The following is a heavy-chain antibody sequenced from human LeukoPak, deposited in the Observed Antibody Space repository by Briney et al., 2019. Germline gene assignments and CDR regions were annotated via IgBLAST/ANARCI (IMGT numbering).Heavy chain of an antibody. V-gene: IGHV3-23*01. CDR1: GFTFSSYA. D-gene: IGHD6-19*01. J-gene: IGHJ4*02. CDR3: ANQVRSGWWHFDY. Sequence: GGSLRLSCAASGFTFSSYAMSWVRQAPGKGLEWVSAISGSGGSTYYADPVKGRFTISRDNSKNTLYLQMNSLRAEDTAVYYCANQVRSGWWHFDYWGQGTLVTVSS. CDR2: ISGSGGST.